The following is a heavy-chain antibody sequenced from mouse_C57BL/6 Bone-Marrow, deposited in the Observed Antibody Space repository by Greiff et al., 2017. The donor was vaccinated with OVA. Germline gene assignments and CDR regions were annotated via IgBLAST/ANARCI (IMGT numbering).Heavy chain of an antibody. J-gene: IGHJ1*03. V-gene: IGHV1-54*01. D-gene: IGHD3-1*01. Sequence: QLQQSGAELVRPGTSVKVSCKASGSAFTNYLIEWVKQRPGQGLEWIGVINPGSGGTNYNEKFKGKATLTADKSSSTAYMQLSSLTSEDSAVYFCARGTGGYFDVWGTGTTVTVSS. CDR2: INPGSGGT. CDR3: ARGTGGYFDV. CDR1: GSAFTNYL.